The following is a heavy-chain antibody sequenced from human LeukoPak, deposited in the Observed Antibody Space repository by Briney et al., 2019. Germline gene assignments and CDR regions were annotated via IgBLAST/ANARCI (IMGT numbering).Heavy chain of an antibody. J-gene: IGHJ6*02. Sequence: SVKVSCKASGYTFTSYGISWVRQAPGQGLEWMGRIIPILGIANYAQKFQGRVTITAGKSTSTAYMELSSLRSEDTAVYYCARGPHIVVLNGMDVWGQGTTVTVSS. CDR3: ARGPHIVVLNGMDV. D-gene: IGHD2-2*01. CDR1: GYTFTSYG. CDR2: IIPILGIA. V-gene: IGHV1-69*04.